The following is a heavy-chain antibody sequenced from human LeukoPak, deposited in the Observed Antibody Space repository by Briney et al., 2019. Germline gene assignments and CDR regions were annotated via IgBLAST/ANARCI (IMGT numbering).Heavy chain of an antibody. Sequence: ASXXVSCKASGYTFTSYYMHWVRQAPGQGLEWMGIINPSGGSTSYAQKFQGRVTMTRDRYTSTVYMELSSLRSEDTAVYYCASGGPSSSWPTPVDYWGQGTLVTVSS. CDR1: GYTFTSYY. CDR2: INPSGGST. D-gene: IGHD6-13*01. CDR3: ASGGPSSSWPTPVDY. J-gene: IGHJ4*02. V-gene: IGHV1-46*01.